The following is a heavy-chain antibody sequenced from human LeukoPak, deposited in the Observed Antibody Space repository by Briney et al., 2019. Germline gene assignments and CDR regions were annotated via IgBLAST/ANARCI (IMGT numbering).Heavy chain of an antibody. CDR1: GFTFSGYS. Sequence: GGSLRLSCAASGFTFSGYSMNWVRQAPGKGLEWVSSISSSSSYIYYADSVKGRFTISRDNAKNSLYLQMNSLRAEDTAVYYCARAAYDNSGYLTLWGQGTLVTVTS. V-gene: IGHV3-21*01. D-gene: IGHD3-22*01. CDR2: ISSSSSYI. J-gene: IGHJ4*02. CDR3: ARAAYDNSGYLTL.